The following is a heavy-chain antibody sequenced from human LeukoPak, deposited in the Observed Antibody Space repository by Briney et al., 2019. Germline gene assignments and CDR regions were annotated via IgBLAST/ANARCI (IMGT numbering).Heavy chain of an antibody. V-gene: IGHV4-34*01. CDR3: AKPRTYSSPDGVDY. CDR1: GGSFSGYY. Sequence: SETLSLTCAVYGGSFSGYYWSWIRQPPGKGLEWIGEINHSGSTNYNPSLKSRVTISVDTSKNQFSLKLSSVTAADTAVYYCAKPRTYSSPDGVDYWGQGTLVTVSS. CDR2: INHSGST. J-gene: IGHJ4*02. D-gene: IGHD6-13*01.